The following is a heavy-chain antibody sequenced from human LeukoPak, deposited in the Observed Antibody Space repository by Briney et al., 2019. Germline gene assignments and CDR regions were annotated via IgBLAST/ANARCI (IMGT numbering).Heavy chain of an antibody. J-gene: IGHJ6*03. V-gene: IGHV1-8*01. D-gene: IGHD6-13*01. CDR1: GYTFTSYD. CDR2: MNPNSGNT. Sequence: GASVKVSCKASGYTFTSYDINWVRRATGQGLEWMGWMNPNSGNTGYAQKFQGRVTMTRNTSISTAYMELSSLRSEDTAVYYCARGRGSSSSWYDYYYYYYMDVWGKGTTVTVSS. CDR3: ARGRGSSSSWYDYYYYYYMDV.